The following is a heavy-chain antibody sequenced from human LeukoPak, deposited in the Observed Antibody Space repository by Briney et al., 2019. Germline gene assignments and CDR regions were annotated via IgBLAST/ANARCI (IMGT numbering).Heavy chain of an antibody. CDR3: ARARRAFDI. J-gene: IGHJ3*02. D-gene: IGHD1-14*01. CDR2: INHSGST. CDR1: GGSFSGYY. V-gene: IGHV4-34*01. Sequence: SETLSLTCAVYGGSFSGYYWNWIRQPPGKGLEWIGEINHSGSTNYNPSLKSRVTISVDTSKNQFSLKLSSVTAADTAVYYCARARRAFDIWGQGTMVTVSS.